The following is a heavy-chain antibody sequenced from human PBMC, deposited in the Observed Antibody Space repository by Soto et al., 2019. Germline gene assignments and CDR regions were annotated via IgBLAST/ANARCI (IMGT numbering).Heavy chain of an antibody. D-gene: IGHD3-22*01. J-gene: IGHJ5*02. CDR3: ARGTLQDYDSSGYYPNWFDP. Sequence: SETLSLTCTVSGGSISSGGYYWSWIRQHPGKGLEWIGYIYYSGSTYYNPSLKSRVTISVDTSKNQFSLKLSSVTAADTAVYYCARGTLQDYDSSGYYPNWFDPWGQGNLVTVSS. CDR1: GGSISSGGYY. CDR2: IYYSGST. V-gene: IGHV4-31*03.